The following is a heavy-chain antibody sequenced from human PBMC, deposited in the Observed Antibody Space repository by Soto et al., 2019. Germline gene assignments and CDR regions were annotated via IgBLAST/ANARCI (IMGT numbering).Heavy chain of an antibody. D-gene: IGHD6-19*01. J-gene: IGHJ4*02. CDR1: GFTWSHYG. Sequence: EVQVAESGGGLVQPGWSLRLSCEGAGFTWSHYGMTLVRPAPGKGLEWISGSRGSGDSSFYADSVKGRFTISRDTSKNTVYLQMNSLRAEYTGIFYCAKVGESRFQGQDSSGWRVGLDSWGQGPLVTVSS. CDR3: AKVGESRFQGQDSSGWRVGLDS. CDR2: SRGSGDSS. V-gene: IGHV3-23*04.